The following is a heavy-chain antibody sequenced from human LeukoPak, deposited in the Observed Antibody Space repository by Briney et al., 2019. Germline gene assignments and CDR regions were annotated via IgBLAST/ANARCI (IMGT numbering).Heavy chain of an antibody. J-gene: IGHJ4*02. CDR1: GFTFSSYW. Sequence: PGGSLRLSCAASGFTFSSYWMSWVRQAPGKGLEWVANIKQDGSEKYYVDSVKGRFTISRDNAKNSLYLQMNSLRAEDTAVYYCAREQTNYDILTGYYTGLGYYFDYWGQGTLVTVSS. D-gene: IGHD3-9*01. CDR2: IKQDGSEK. V-gene: IGHV3-7*01. CDR3: AREQTNYDILTGYYTGLGYYFDY.